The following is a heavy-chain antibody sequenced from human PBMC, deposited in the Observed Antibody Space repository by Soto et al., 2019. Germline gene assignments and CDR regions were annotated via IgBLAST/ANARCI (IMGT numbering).Heavy chain of an antibody. CDR2: INPNSGGT. CDR3: ASVGGGPASIGYYGMDV. D-gene: IGHD6-25*01. CDR1: GYTLIGYY. V-gene: IGHV1-2*04. J-gene: IGHJ6*02. Sequence: ASVKVSCKASGYTLIGYYIHWVRQAPGQGLEWMGWINPNSGGTNYAQRFQGWVTMTRDRSISTAYMELSRLKSDDTAVYYCASVGGGPASIGYYGMDVWGQGTTLTVS.